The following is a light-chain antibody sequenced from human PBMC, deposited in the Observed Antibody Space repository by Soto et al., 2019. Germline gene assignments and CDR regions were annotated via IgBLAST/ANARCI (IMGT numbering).Light chain of an antibody. V-gene: IGKV1-33*01. J-gene: IGKJ1*01. CDR2: DAA. CDR3: QQYNNFPV. Sequence: DIQMTQSPSSLSASVGGRVTITCQASQDISNFLNWYQHKPGKAPKLLIYDAANLKTGVPSRFSGSGSGTDFTFTISSLQPEDIATYYCQQYNNFPVFGPGTKVEIK. CDR1: QDISNF.